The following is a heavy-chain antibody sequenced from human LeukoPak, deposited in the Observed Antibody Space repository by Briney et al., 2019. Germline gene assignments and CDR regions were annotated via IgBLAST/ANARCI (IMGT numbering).Heavy chain of an antibody. CDR3: ASAYYYDSSAFDY. Sequence: RPGRSLRLSCAASGFTFSSYGMHWVRQAPGKGLEWVAVISYDGSNKYYADSVKGRFTISRDNSKNTLYLQMNSLRAEDTAVYYCASAYYYDSSAFDYWGQGTLVTVSS. D-gene: IGHD3-22*01. V-gene: IGHV3-30*03. CDR1: GFTFSSYG. J-gene: IGHJ4*02. CDR2: ISYDGSNK.